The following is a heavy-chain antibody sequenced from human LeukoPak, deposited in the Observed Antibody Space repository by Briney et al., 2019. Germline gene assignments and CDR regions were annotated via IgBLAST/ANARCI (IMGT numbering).Heavy chain of an antibody. CDR1: GGSFSGYY. J-gene: IGHJ4*02. CDR2: INHSGST. Sequence: SETLSLTCAVYGGSFSGYYWSWIRQPPGKGLEWIGEINHSGSTNYNPSLKSRVTISVDTSKNQFSLKLSSVTAADTAVYYCARRTVTPGHYFDYWGQGTLVTVSS. D-gene: IGHD4-17*01. V-gene: IGHV4-34*01. CDR3: ARRTVTPGHYFDY.